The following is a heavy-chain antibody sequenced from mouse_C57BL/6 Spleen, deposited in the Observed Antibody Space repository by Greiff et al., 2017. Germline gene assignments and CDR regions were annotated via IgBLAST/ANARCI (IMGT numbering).Heavy chain of an antibody. CDR2: IDPSDSYT. CDR3: ARKGLRPLDY. D-gene: IGHD2-12*01. J-gene: IGHJ4*01. CDR1: GYTFTSYW. Sequence: QVQLKQSGAELVMPGASVKLSCKASGYTFTSYWMHWVKQRPGQGLEWIGEIDPSDSYTNYNQKFKGKSTLTVDKSSSTAYMQLSSLTSEDSAVYYCARKGLRPLDYWGQGTSVTVSS. V-gene: IGHV1-69*01.